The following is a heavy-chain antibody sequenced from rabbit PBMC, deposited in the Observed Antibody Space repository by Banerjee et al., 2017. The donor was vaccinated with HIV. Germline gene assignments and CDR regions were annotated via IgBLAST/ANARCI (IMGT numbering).Heavy chain of an antibody. Sequence: QEQLVESGGGLVQPEGSLTLTCKASGFDFSSYGISWVRQAPGKGPEWIAYIYPDHGSIAYASWVNGRFTVSSHNAQNTLYLQLNSLTAADTATYFCARGIYYFDLWGPGTLVTVS. CDR3: ARGIYYFDL. CDR2: IYPDHGSI. V-gene: IGHV1S47*01. D-gene: IGHD1-1*01. J-gene: IGHJ4*01. CDR1: GFDFSSYG.